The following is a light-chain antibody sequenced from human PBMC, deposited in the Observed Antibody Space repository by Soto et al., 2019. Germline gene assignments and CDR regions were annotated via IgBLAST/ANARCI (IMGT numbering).Light chain of an antibody. CDR2: GAS. V-gene: IGKV3-20*01. CDR3: QQYDSSPRT. J-gene: IGKJ1*01. Sequence: EIVLTQSPGTLSLSPGEIATLSCRASQSVNSVYLAWYQQKPGQAPRLLIYGASSRATGIPDRFSGSGSGTDFTLTISRLDPEDFAVYFCQQYDSSPRTYGQGTKVDIK. CDR1: QSVNSVY.